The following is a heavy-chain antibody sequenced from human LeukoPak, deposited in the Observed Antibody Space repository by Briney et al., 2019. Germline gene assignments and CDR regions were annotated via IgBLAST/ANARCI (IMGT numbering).Heavy chain of an antibody. J-gene: IGHJ3*02. CDR1: GGSISSSSYY. D-gene: IGHD1-26*01. V-gene: IGHV4-31*03. CDR3: ATPPYGTDAFDI. CDR2: IYYSGST. Sequence: PSETLSLTCTVSGGSISSSSYYWGWIRQHPGKGLEWIGYIYYSGSTYYNPSLKSRVTISVDTSKNQFSLKLSSVTAADTAVYYCATPPYGTDAFDIWGQGTMVTVSS.